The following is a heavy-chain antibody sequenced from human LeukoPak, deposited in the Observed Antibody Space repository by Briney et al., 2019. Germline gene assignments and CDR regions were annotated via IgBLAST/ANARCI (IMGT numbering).Heavy chain of an antibody. Sequence: GGSLRLSCAASGFTLSSSWMSWVRQAPGKGLEWVANINQDGSEKYYVGSVKGRFTISRDNAKNSLYLQMNSLRAEDTAVYYCARDRSCSGWGQGTLVTVSS. D-gene: IGHD2-15*01. J-gene: IGHJ4*02. CDR2: INQDGSEK. V-gene: IGHV3-7*01. CDR1: GFTLSSSW. CDR3: ARDRSCSG.